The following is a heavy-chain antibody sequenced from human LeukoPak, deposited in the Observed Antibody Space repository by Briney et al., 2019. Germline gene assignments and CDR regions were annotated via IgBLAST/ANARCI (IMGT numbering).Heavy chain of an antibody. J-gene: IGHJ4*02. CDR3: GRRSGAGYFDC. CDR2: IYSGGDT. V-gene: IGHV3-66*01. CDR1: GFIFSSNY. Sequence: GGSLRLSCAASGFIFSSNYMTWVRQAPGKGLEWLSVIYSGGDTYYADSVEGRFTISRDNSKNRLYLQMISMRAADEAVYYCGRRSGAGYFDCWGQGTLVTVSS. D-gene: IGHD1-26*01.